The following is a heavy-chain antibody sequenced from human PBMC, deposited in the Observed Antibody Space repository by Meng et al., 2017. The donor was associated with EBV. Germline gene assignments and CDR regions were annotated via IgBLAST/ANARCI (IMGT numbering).Heavy chain of an antibody. CDR1: GFTFRNYG. Sequence: VQQVGSGGWGVRPGRALEVSCAASGFTFRNYGMHWVRQVPGKGLEWVAAIWYDGTNEYYAASVKGRFTISRDNSKNTVYLQMNSLRAEDTAVYFCARPTQPYSRAPLDYWGQGTLVTVSS. CDR3: ARPTQPYSRAPLDY. V-gene: IGHV3-33*01. J-gene: IGHJ4*02. CDR2: IWYDGTNE. D-gene: IGHD6-13*01.